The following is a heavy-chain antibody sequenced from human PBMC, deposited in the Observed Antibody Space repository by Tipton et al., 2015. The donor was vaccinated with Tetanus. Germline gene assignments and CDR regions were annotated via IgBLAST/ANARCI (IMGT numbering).Heavy chain of an antibody. V-gene: IGHV3-21*06. J-gene: IGHJ4*02. CDR2: ISSSSSQI. Sequence: SLRLSCAASGFTFSKYSMIWVRQAPGKGLEWVSLISSSSSQIYYADSVKGRFTISRDNAKNLLYLQMSSLRREDTAVYYCASSTVTRWGPGTLVTVSS. D-gene: IGHD4-17*01. CDR1: GFTFSKYS. CDR3: ASSTVTR.